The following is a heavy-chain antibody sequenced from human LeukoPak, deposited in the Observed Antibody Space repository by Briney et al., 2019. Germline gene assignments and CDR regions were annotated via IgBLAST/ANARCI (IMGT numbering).Heavy chain of an antibody. V-gene: IGHV3-30*04. D-gene: IGHD6-19*01. CDR2: TSYDGSKN. Sequence: GGSLRLSCAASGFTFSNYALHWVRQSPGKGLEWVALTSYDGSKNYYGDSVKGRFTISRDNSKNTLYLQMNSPRAEDTAVYYCARVDSSGWNAYFYYLDVWGKGTTVTVSS. J-gene: IGHJ6*03. CDR3: ARVDSSGWNAYFYYLDV. CDR1: GFTFSNYA.